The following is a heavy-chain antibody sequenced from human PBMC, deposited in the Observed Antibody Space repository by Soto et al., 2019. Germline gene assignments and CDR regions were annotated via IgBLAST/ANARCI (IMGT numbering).Heavy chain of an antibody. CDR2: VHHSGST. Sequence: PSETLSLTCAVSGYSISSGYHWGWIRQPPGKGLEWLGSVHHSGSTYYNPSLKSRLTISVDKSKNQFSLNLTSVTAADTAVYYCARVGPWVPYYYDSSPYTFENWFDPWGQGTLVTVPQ. J-gene: IGHJ5*02. V-gene: IGHV4-38-2*01. CDR1: GYSISSGYH. CDR3: ARVGPWVPYYYDSSPYTFENWFDP. D-gene: IGHD3-22*01.